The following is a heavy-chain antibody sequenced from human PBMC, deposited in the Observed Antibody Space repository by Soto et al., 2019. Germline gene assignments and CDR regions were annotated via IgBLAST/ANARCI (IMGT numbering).Heavy chain of an antibody. CDR2: IYPDDSDT. Sequence: GESLKISCKHSGFNFPTFWIAWVRQMPWKGLEWMGTIYPDDSDTRYSPSFQGQVTISADKSIQTAYLQWGSLKASDSVLYYFARGNYSSPRGCLDVWRQGTPVTGSS. CDR3: ARGNYSSPRGCLDV. D-gene: IGHD4-4*01. CDR1: GFNFPTFW. V-gene: IGHV5-51*01. J-gene: IGHJ6*02.